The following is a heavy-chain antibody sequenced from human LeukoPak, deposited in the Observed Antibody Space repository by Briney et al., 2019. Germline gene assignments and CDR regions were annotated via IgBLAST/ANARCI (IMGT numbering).Heavy chain of an antibody. CDR3: AHSRELLRFSGGFDY. V-gene: IGHV2-5*01. J-gene: IGHJ4*02. D-gene: IGHD1-26*01. CDR2: IYWNDDK. CDR1: GFSLSTSGVG. Sequence: SGPTLVKPTQTLTLTCTFSGFSLSTSGVGVGWIRQPPGKALEWLALIYWNDDKRYSPSLKSRLTITTDTSKNQVVLTMTNMDPVDTATYYCAHSRELLRFSGGFDYWGQGTLVTVSS.